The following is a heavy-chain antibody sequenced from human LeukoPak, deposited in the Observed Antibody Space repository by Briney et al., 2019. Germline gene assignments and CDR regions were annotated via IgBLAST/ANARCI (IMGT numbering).Heavy chain of an antibody. CDR1: GFMFSGSP. D-gene: IGHD3-10*01. V-gene: IGHV3-73*01. J-gene: IGHJ4*02. CDR3: ARPSQYGSGTDYYFDS. Sequence: GGSLKLSCAASGFMFSGSPMHWVRQASGKGLEWVGHISTKANNYATIYAASVKGRFTISRDDSKNTAYLQMNSLKTEDTAVYYCARPSQYGSGTDYYFDSWGQGTLVTVSS. CDR2: ISTKANNYAT.